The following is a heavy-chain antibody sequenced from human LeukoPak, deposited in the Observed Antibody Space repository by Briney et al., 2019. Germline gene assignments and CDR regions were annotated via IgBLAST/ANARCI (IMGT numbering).Heavy chain of an antibody. J-gene: IGHJ4*02. D-gene: IGHD2-2*01. CDR2: IIPILGIA. CDR1: GGTFSSYA. CDR3: ARDLSLGMPGGFDF. V-gene: IGHV1-69*04. Sequence: ASVKVSCKASGGTFSSYAISWVRQAPGQGLEWMGRIIPILGIANYAQKFQGRVTITADKSTSTAYMELSSLRAEDTAVYYCARDLSLGMPGGFDFWGQGILVTVSS.